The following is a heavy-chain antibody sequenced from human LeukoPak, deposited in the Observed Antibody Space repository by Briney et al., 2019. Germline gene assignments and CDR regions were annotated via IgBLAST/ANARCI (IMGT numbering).Heavy chain of an antibody. J-gene: IGHJ4*02. CDR2: ISAYNGNT. Sequence: ASVKVSCKASGYTFTSYGISWVRQAPGQGLEWMGWISAYNGNTNYAQKLQGRVTMTTGTSTSTAYMELRSLRSDDTAVYYCARDLLVASRSLYGSGTYGYWGQGTLVTVSS. D-gene: IGHD3-10*01. CDR1: GYTFTSYG. CDR3: ARDLLVASRSLYGSGTYGY. V-gene: IGHV1-18*01.